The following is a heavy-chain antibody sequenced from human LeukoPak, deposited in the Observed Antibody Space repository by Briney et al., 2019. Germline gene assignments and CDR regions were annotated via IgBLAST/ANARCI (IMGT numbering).Heavy chain of an antibody. CDR2: ISAYNGNT. Sequence: GASVKVSCKASGYTFTSYGMSWVRQAPGQGLEWMGWISAYNGNTNYAQKLQGRVTMTTDTSTSTAYMELRSLRSDDTAVYYCARVETIFGVVISYYFDYWGQGTLVTVSS. CDR3: ARVETIFGVVISYYFDY. J-gene: IGHJ4*02. D-gene: IGHD3-3*01. CDR1: GYTFTSYG. V-gene: IGHV1-18*01.